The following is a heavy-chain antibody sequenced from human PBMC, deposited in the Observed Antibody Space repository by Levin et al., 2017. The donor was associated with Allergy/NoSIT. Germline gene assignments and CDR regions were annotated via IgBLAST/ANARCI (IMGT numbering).Heavy chain of an antibody. CDR1: GGTFSSYA. CDR2: IIPIFGTA. Sequence: KISCKASGGTFSSYAISWVRQAPGQGLEWMGGIIPIFGTANYAQKFQGRVTITADESTSTAYMELSSLRSEDTAVYYCARAPFDLTGRLPLFDYWGQGTLVTVSS. D-gene: IGHD1-20*01. V-gene: IGHV1-69*01. CDR3: ARAPFDLTGRLPLFDY. J-gene: IGHJ4*02.